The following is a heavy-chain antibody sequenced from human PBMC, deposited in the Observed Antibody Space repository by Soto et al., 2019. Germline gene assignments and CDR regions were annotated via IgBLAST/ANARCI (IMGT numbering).Heavy chain of an antibody. J-gene: IGHJ4*02. CDR2: IYYSGST. CDR3: ASLPYYYDSSGNFDY. CDR1: GGSISSGDHY. Sequence: PSETLSLTCTASGGSISSGDHYWSWIRQPPGKGLEWIGYIYYSGSTYYNPSLKSRVTISVDTSKNQFSLKLSSVTAADTAVYYCASLPYYYDSSGNFDYWGQGTLVTVSS. V-gene: IGHV4-30-4*01. D-gene: IGHD3-22*01.